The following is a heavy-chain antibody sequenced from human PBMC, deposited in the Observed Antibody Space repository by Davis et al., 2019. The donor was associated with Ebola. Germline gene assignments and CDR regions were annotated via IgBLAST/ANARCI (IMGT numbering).Heavy chain of an antibody. Sequence: GESLKISCAASGFTFSDYYMSWIRQAPGKGLEWISYISGSGNTIKYADSVKDRFTISRDNAKKSLSLLMTSLSVEDTAVYYCATGGARYFQHWGQGTLVTISS. CDR1: GFTFSDYY. CDR2: ISGSGNTI. CDR3: ATGGARYFQH. J-gene: IGHJ1*01. V-gene: IGHV3-11*01.